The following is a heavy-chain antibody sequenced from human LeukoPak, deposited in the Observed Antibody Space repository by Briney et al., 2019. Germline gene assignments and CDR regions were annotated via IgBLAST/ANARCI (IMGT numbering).Heavy chain of an antibody. CDR1: GFTFSSYA. D-gene: IGHD2-15*01. CDR3: ARHRRWSHLFDY. J-gene: IGHJ4*02. CDR2: INHSGST. V-gene: IGHV4-34*01. Sequence: PGGSLRLSCAASGFTFSSYAMTWVRQAPGKGLEWIGEINHSGSTNYNPSLKSRLTISVDTSKNQFSLILSSVTAADTAVYYCARHRRWSHLFDYWGQGTLVTVSS.